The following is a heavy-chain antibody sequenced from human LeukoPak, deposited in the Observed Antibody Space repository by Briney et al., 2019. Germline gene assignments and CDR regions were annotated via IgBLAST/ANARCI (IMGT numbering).Heavy chain of an antibody. CDR1: GYSFSNYL. D-gene: IGHD3-22*01. J-gene: IGHJ4*02. CDR3: ARVDYYDRSGYFDY. Sequence: PGESLKISCEGSGYSFSNYLLGWVRQMPGKGLEWMGIIYPGDSDTRYSPSFQGQVTISADKSISTAYLQWSSLKASDTAMYYCARVDYYDRSGYFDYWGQGTQVTVSS. CDR2: IYPGDSDT. V-gene: IGHV5-51*01.